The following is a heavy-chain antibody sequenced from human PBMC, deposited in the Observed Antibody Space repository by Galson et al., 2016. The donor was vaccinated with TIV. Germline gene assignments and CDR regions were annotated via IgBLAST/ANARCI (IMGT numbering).Heavy chain of an antibody. J-gene: IGHJ6*03. V-gene: IGHV3-23*01. CDR3: ATNPHSIPLYDMDV. CDR2: ITGSGTTT. D-gene: IGHD3-3*02. Sequence: SLRLSCAASGFKFSNYAMNWVRQGPGKGLEWVSSITGSGTTTHYAESLKGRFTISRDNSKNTLYLQISGLRAEDSAIYFCATNPHSIPLYDMDVWGHGTTVTVSS. CDR1: GFKFSNYA.